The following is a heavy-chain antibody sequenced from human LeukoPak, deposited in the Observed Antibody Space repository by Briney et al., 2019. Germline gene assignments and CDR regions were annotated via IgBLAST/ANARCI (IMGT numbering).Heavy chain of an antibody. CDR2: IRKKPNEYTT. CDR1: GFTFSAHI. Sequence: GGSLRLSCAASGFTFSAHIMGWVRQAPGKGLEWIGRIRKKPNEYTTEYAASVKGRFLISRDDSKDSVFLQMNSLETEDTAVYFCTREGGVGDYTAFDIWGHGTLVTVSS. D-gene: IGHD3-3*01. J-gene: IGHJ3*02. CDR3: TREGGVGDYTAFDI. V-gene: IGHV3-72*01.